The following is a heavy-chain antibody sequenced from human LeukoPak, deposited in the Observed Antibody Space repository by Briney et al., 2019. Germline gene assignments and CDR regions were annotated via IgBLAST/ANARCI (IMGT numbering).Heavy chain of an antibody. CDR1: GGSFRGYY. V-gene: IGHV4-34*01. Sequence: SETLSLTCAVYGGSFRGYYWSWIRQPPGKGLEWIGEINHSGSTNYNPSLKSRVTISVDTSKNQFTLKLGSVTAADTAVYYCARSRLGIVGATRYNWFDPWGQGTLVTVSS. CDR2: INHSGST. CDR3: ARSRLGIVGATRYNWFDP. J-gene: IGHJ5*02. D-gene: IGHD1-26*01.